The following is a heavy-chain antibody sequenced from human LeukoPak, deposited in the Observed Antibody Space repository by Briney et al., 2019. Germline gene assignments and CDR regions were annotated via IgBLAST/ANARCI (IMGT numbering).Heavy chain of an antibody. V-gene: IGHV3-30*18. D-gene: IGHD1-26*01. CDR3: AKDTETIGSYIDY. CDR1: GFTFSSYG. Sequence: GGSLRLSCAASGFTFSSYGMHWVRQAPGKGLEWVAVISYDGSNKYYADSVKGRFTISRDNSKNTLYLQMNSLRAEDTAVYYCAKDTETIGSYIDYWGQGTLVTVSS. CDR2: ISYDGSNK. J-gene: IGHJ4*02.